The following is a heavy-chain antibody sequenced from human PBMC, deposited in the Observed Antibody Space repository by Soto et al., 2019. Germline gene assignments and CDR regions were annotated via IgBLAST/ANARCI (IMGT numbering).Heavy chain of an antibody. CDR1: GFTLPGYS. CDR3: ARSSTCYDY. CDR2: ISSSSDTI. V-gene: IGHV3-48*01. Sequence: GGSLRLSCAPSGFTLPGYSMNWVRQAPGKGLEWVSYISSSSDTIYYADSVKGRFTISRDNAKNLLYLQMKSLRAEDTAVYYCARSSTCYDYWGQGTPVTVSS. J-gene: IGHJ4*02. D-gene: IGHD2-8*01.